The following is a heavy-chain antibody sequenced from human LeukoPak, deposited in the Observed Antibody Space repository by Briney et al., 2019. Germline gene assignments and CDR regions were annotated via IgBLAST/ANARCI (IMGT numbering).Heavy chain of an antibody. D-gene: IGHD3-10*01. CDR3: AKVSGSGSYLPFDA. J-gene: IGHJ5*02. CDR2: MYYSGSP. CDR1: GGSISRSNSY. V-gene: IGHV4-39*01. Sequence: SETLSLTCTVSGGSISRSNSYRGWIRQPPGKGLEWIGSMYYSGSPYYNPSLKNRVTISVDKSKNQFSLKLSSVSAADTAVYYCAKVSGSGSYLPFDAWGQGVLVIVSS.